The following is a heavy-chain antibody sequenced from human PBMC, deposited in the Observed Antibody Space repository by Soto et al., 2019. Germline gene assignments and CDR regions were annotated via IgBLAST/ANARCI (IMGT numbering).Heavy chain of an antibody. V-gene: IGHV1-69*13. CDR2: IIPIFGTA. D-gene: IGHD3-10*01. CDR3: ARILITMVRGQRYYYYGMDV. Sequence: ASVKVSCKASGGTFSSYAISWVRQAPGQGLEWMGGIIPIFGTANYAQKFQGRVTITADESTSTAYMELSSLRSEDTAVYYCARILITMVRGQRYYYYGMDVWGQGTTGTVS. CDR1: GGTFSSYA. J-gene: IGHJ6*02.